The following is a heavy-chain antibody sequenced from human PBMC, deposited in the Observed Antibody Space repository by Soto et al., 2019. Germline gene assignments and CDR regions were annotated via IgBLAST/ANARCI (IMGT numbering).Heavy chain of an antibody. Sequence: PGGSLRLACAASGFTFSSYGMHWVRQAPGKGLEWVAVIWYDGSNKYYADSVKGRFTISRDNSKNTLYLQMNSLRAEDTAVYYCARDLFYDSSGVGTYWGQGTLVTVSS. CDR1: GFTFSSYG. CDR3: ARDLFYDSSGVGTY. J-gene: IGHJ4*02. V-gene: IGHV3-33*01. D-gene: IGHD3-22*01. CDR2: IWYDGSNK.